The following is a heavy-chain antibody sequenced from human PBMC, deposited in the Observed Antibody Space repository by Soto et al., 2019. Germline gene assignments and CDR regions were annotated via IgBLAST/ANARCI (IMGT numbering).Heavy chain of an antibody. CDR2: ISYDGSNK. CDR1: GFTFSSYA. J-gene: IGHJ2*01. V-gene: IGHV3-30-3*01. Sequence: QVQLVESGRGVVQPGRSLRLSCAASGFTFSSYAMHWVRQAPGKGLEWVAVISYDGSNKYYADSVKGRFTISRDNSKNTLYLQMNSLRAEDTAVYYCAREYVDTNRYFDLWGRGTLVTVSS. CDR3: AREYVDTNRYFDL. D-gene: IGHD5-18*01.